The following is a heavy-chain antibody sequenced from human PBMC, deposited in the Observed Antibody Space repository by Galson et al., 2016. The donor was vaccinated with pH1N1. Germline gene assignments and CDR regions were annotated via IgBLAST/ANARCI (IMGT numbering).Heavy chain of an antibody. CDR3: ARLDLATVPHPFDY. CDR1: GGSISSGGYL. V-gene: IGHV4-31*03. D-gene: IGHD4-17*01. Sequence: TLSLTCTVSGGSISSGGYLWNWVRQLPGKGLEWIGYIHYSGNTYYNPSLESRMSMSVDTSKNQFSLKLSSVTAADTAVYYCARLDLATVPHPFDYWGQGTLVTVSS. J-gene: IGHJ4*02. CDR2: IHYSGNT.